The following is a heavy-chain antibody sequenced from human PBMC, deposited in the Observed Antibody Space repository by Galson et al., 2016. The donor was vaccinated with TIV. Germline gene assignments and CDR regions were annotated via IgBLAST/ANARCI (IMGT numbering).Heavy chain of an antibody. CDR1: ALNVNDNY. V-gene: IGHV3-66*02. J-gene: IGHJ6*02. Sequence: SLRLSCAASALNVNDNYMTWVRQAPGKGLEWVAIMSSGGSLNYADFVRGRFTVSRDSSKNTLYLQMNSLRTDDTAIYYCTRERRFCGNNCYLSYYHGMDVWGQGTTVTVSS. CDR2: MSSGGSL. D-gene: IGHD2-21*01. CDR3: TRERRFCGNNCYLSYYHGMDV.